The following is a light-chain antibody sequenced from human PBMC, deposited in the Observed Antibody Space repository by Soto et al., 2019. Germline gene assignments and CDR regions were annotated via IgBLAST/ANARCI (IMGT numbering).Light chain of an antibody. CDR2: WAS. CDR3: QQYYSIPRT. CDR1: QSVLYSANNKNC. Sequence: DIVMTQSPDSLAVSLGERATINCKSSQSVLYSANNKNCLAWYQQKPGQPPKLLLYWASTRESGVPDRFSGSGSGTDFTHTISSLQAEDVAVYYCQQYYSIPRTFGQGTKVEIK. J-gene: IGKJ1*01. V-gene: IGKV4-1*01.